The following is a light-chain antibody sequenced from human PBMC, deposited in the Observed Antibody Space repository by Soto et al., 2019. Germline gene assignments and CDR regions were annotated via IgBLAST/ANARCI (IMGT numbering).Light chain of an antibody. CDR2: AAA. Sequence: DTQMTQSPSSLSASVGDRVTITCGASQSSSSYLNWYQQKPGKAPKRLIYAAASSQSGVPSRFSGSGSGTDFTFTISSLQPEDFATYYCQQSYSTPLTFGGGTKVDIK. J-gene: IGKJ4*01. V-gene: IGKV1-39*01. CDR1: QSSSSY. CDR3: QQSYSTPLT.